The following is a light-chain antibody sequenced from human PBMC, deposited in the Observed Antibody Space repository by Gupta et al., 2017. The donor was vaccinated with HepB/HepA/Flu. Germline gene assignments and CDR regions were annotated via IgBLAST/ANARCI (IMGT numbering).Light chain of an antibody. Sequence: ILMIQSPDSLAVSLGERATINCKSSQSVCSSANNKNYLAWYEQKPGQPPKLLIFWAAAREVGGNDRCSGSGDGTDGTITISSRQAEDVAVYYCQQEYSLPPGSNFGQGTKVEIK. CDR3: QQEYSLPPGSN. V-gene: IGKV4-1*01. CDR1: QSVCSSANNKNY. CDR2: WAA. J-gene: IGKJ2*02.